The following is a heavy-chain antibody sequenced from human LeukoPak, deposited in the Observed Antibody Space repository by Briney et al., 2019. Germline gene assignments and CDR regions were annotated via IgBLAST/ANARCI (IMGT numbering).Heavy chain of an antibody. Sequence: SETLSLTCTVSGGSISSSSYYWGWIRQSPGKGLEWIGSIYYSGSTHYNPSLKSRVTISVDPSKNQFSLKLSSVTAADTAVYYCARDGEMATIENYFEYWGQGTLVTVSS. J-gene: IGHJ4*02. CDR3: ARDGEMATIENYFEY. V-gene: IGHV4-39*07. CDR2: IYYSGST. D-gene: IGHD5-24*01. CDR1: GGSISSSSYY.